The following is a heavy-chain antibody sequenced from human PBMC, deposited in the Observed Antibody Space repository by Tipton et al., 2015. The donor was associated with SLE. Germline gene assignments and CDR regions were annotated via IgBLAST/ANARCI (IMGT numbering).Heavy chain of an antibody. V-gene: IGHV4-38-2*02. D-gene: IGHD3/OR15-3a*01. J-gene: IGHJ3*02. Sequence: TLSLTCTVSGYSISSGYYWGWIRQPPGKGLEWIGSIYHSGSTYYNPSLKSRVTISVDTSKNQFSLKLSSVTAADTAVYYCAGQGGLGYAFDIWGQGTMVTVSS. CDR3: AGQGGLGYAFDI. CDR2: IYHSGST. CDR1: GYSISSGYY.